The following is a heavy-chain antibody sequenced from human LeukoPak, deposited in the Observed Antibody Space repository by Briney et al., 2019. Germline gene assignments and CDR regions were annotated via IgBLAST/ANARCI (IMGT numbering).Heavy chain of an antibody. CDR2: IYYSGST. CDR1: GGSISSYY. CDR3: ARHSSSWFIDY. J-gene: IGHJ4*02. Sequence: SETLSFTCTVSGGSISSYYWSWIRQPPGKGLEWIGYIYYSGSTNYNPSLKSRVTISVDTSKNQFSLKLSSVTAADTAVYYCARHSSSWFIDYWGQGTLVTVSS. D-gene: IGHD6-13*01. V-gene: IGHV4-59*01.